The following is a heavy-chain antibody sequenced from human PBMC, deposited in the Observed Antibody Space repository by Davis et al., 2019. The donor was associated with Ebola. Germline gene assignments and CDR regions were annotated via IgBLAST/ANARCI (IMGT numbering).Heavy chain of an antibody. CDR1: GFTFSSYW. V-gene: IGHV3-48*01. Sequence: GGSLRLSCAASGFTFSSYWMSWVRQAPGKGLEWVSYISSSGSTIYYADSVKGRFTISRDNSKNTLYLQMNSLRAEDTAVYYCAKDMVVAATIIGAFDIWGQGTMVTVSS. CDR2: ISSSGSTI. J-gene: IGHJ3*02. CDR3: AKDMVVAATIIGAFDI. D-gene: IGHD2-15*01.